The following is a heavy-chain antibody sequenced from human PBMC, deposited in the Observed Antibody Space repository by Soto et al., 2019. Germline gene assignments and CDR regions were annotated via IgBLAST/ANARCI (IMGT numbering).Heavy chain of an antibody. CDR3: ARGGGNYYKYWFDP. V-gene: IGHV4-59*01. CDR2: IYSSGST. Sequence: QVQLQESGPGLVKPSETLSLTCTVSGDSISTYYWNWVRQPPGEGLEWIGYIYSSGSTSYNPSPKSRVAISLDTSKKQFSMKLSSVTAADTAVYYCARGGGNYYKYWFDPWGQGTLVTVSS. D-gene: IGHD1-26*01. J-gene: IGHJ5*02. CDR1: GDSISTYY.